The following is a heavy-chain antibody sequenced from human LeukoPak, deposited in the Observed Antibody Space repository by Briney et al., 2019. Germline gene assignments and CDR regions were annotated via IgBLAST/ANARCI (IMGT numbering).Heavy chain of an antibody. D-gene: IGHD2-2*01. CDR1: GGSFSGYY. CDR3: AREYCSSTSCYFLY. Sequence: SETLSLTCAVYGGSFSGYYWSWIRQPPGKGLEWIGEINHSGSTNYNPSLKSRVTISVDTSMNQFSLKLSSVTAADTAVYYCAREYCSSTSCYFLYWGQGTLVTVSS. V-gene: IGHV4-34*01. J-gene: IGHJ4*02. CDR2: INHSGST.